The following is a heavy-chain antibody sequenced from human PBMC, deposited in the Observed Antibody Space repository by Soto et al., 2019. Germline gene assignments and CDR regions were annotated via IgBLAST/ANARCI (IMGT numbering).Heavy chain of an antibody. V-gene: IGHV4-34*01. J-gene: IGHJ6*02. CDR1: GGSFSGYY. CDR2: INHSGST. D-gene: IGHD3-3*01. CDR3: ARGFWSGYYYYGMDV. Sequence: SETLSLTCAVYGGSFSGYYWSWIRQPPGKGLEWIGEINHSGSTNYNPSLKSRVTISVDTSKNQFSLKLSSVTAADTAVYYCARGFWSGYYYYGMDVWGQGTTVTVSS.